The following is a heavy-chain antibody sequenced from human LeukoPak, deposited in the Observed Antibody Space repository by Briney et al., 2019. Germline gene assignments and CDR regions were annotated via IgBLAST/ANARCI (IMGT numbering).Heavy chain of an antibody. CDR2: INHSGST. CDR3: ARADYANTHYFDY. D-gene: IGHD4-17*01. V-gene: IGHV4-34*01. CDR1: GGSFSGYY. Sequence: SETLSLTCAVYGGSFSGYYWSWIRQPPGKGLEWIGEINHSGSTNYNPSLKSRVTISVDTSKNQSSLKLSSVTAADTAVYYCARADYANTHYFDYWGQGTLVTVSS. J-gene: IGHJ4*02.